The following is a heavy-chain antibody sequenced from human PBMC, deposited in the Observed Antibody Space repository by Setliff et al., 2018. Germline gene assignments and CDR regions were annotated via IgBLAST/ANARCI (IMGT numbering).Heavy chain of an antibody. CDR1: TYALTDSV. Sequence: ASVKVSCKTSTYALTDSVVSWVRQAPGHGLEWVGWISPYTGKTYLAPKFQDRVTLTADTSTTTAYLQLTNLRSDDTAIYFCSRLVRFCTRTSCQRLSGDEYWGQGALVTVSS. CDR3: SRLVRFCTRTSCQRLSGDEY. D-gene: IGHD2-2*01. J-gene: IGHJ4*02. V-gene: IGHV1-18*01. CDR2: ISPYTGKT.